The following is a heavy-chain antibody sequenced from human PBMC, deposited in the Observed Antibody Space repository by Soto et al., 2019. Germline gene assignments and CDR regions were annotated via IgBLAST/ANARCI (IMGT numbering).Heavy chain of an antibody. Sequence: QVQLVQSGAEVKKPGASVKVSCKASGYTFTGYYMHWVRQAPGQGLEWMGWINPNSGGTNYAQKFQGWVTMTRDTSISTAYMELSRLMSDDTAVYYCARANTMVRSGLGYWGQGTLVTVSS. CDR1: GYTFTGYY. CDR2: INPNSGGT. CDR3: ARANTMVRSGLGY. J-gene: IGHJ4*02. V-gene: IGHV1-2*04. D-gene: IGHD3-10*01.